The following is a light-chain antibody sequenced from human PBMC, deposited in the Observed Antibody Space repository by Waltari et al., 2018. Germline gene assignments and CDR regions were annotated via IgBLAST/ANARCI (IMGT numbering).Light chain of an antibody. Sequence: QSALTQPRSVSGSPGQSVTISCTGTSSDGGGYNSVSWYRQHPGKAPKLMIYDVSKRPSGVPDRFSGSKSGNTASLTISGLQAEDEGDYYCCSYAGTSKIFGGGTKLTVL. CDR2: DVS. V-gene: IGLV2-11*01. CDR1: SSDGGGYNS. CDR3: CSYAGTSKI. J-gene: IGLJ2*01.